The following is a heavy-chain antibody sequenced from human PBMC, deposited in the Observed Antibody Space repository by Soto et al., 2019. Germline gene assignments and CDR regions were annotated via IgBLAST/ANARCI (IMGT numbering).Heavy chain of an antibody. D-gene: IGHD2-15*01. J-gene: IGHJ4*02. Sequence: ASVKVSCKASGYTFTSYAMHWVRQAPGQRLEWMGWINAGNGNTKYSQKFQGRVTITRDTSASTAYMELSSLRSEDTAVYYCARDGYCSGRSCRSSDYSGQGTLVTRSS. V-gene: IGHV1-3*01. CDR3: ARDGYCSGRSCRSSDY. CDR2: INAGNGNT. CDR1: GYTFTSYA.